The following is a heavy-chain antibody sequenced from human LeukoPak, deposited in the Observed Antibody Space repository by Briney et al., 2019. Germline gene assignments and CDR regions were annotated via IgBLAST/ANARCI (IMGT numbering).Heavy chain of an antibody. Sequence: SETLSLTCAVYGGSFSGYYWSWIRQPPGKGLEWIGEINHSGSTNYNPSLKSRVTISVDTSKNQFSLKLSSVTAADTAVYYCAGLPQGLYDSSGYTDYWGQGTLVTVSS. CDR1: GGSFSGYY. J-gene: IGHJ4*02. CDR3: AGLPQGLYDSSGYTDY. CDR2: INHSGST. V-gene: IGHV4-34*01. D-gene: IGHD3-22*01.